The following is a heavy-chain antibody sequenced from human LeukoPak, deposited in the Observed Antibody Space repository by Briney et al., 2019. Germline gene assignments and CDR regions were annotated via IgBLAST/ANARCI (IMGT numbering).Heavy chain of an antibody. V-gene: IGHV1-18*01. CDR3: ARGIAARRFDY. CDR2: MSAYNGNT. Sequence: ASVKVSCKASGYTVTSYGISCVRQAPGQGLEGMGWMSAYNGNTNYAQKFQGRVTMTRDTSISTAYMELSRLRSDDTAVYYCARGIAARRFDYWGQGNLVTVSS. J-gene: IGHJ4*02. D-gene: IGHD6-6*01. CDR1: GYTVTSYG.